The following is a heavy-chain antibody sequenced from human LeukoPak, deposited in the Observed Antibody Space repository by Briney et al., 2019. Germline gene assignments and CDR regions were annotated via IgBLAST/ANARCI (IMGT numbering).Heavy chain of an antibody. J-gene: IGHJ4*02. CDR1: GGSISSYY. CDR3: ARTSGGSYFGY. D-gene: IGHD1-26*01. V-gene: IGHV4-59*08. Sequence: PSQTLSLTCTVSGGSISSYYWSWIRQPPGKGLEWIGYIYYSGSTNYNPSLKSRVTISVDTSKNQFSLKLSSVTAADTAVYYCARTSGGSYFGYWGQGTLVTVSS. CDR2: IYYSGST.